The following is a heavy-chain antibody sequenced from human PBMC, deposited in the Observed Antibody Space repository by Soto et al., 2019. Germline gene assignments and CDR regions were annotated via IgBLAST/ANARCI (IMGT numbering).Heavy chain of an antibody. V-gene: IGHV4-34*01. D-gene: IGHD3-3*01. Sequence: SETRSLTCAVYGGSCIGYYWSWIRQPPGKGLEWIGEINHIGSTNYNPSLKSRVTISVDTSKNQFSLKLSSVTAADTAVYYCASLGGPYYDFWSGYYSPRISAGGDNWFDPWGQGTLVTVSS. CDR2: INHIGST. CDR3: ASLGGPYYDFWSGYYSPRISAGGDNWFDP. CDR1: GGSCIGYY. J-gene: IGHJ5*02.